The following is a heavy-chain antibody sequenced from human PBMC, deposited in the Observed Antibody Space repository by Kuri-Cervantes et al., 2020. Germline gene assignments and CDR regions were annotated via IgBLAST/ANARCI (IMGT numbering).Heavy chain of an antibody. Sequence: GSVKVSCQACGYTFTSYYMHWVRQAPGQGLEWMGIINPSGGSTSYAQKFQGRVTMTRDTSTSTVYMELSSLRSEDTAVYYCARAGRCSGGSCYYNWLDPWGQGTLVTVSS. V-gene: IGHV1-46*01. D-gene: IGHD2-15*01. CDR2: INPSGGST. CDR3: ARAGRCSGGSCYYNWLDP. J-gene: IGHJ5*02. CDR1: GYTFTSYY.